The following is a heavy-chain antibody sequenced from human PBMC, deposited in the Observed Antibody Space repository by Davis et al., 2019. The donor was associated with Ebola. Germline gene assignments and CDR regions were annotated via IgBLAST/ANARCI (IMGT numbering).Heavy chain of an antibody. Sequence: MPSETLSLTCTVSGGSISSSSYYWSWIRQPPGKGLEWIGYIYYSGSTNYNPSLKSRVTISVDTSKNQFSLKLSSVTAADTAVYYCARVKGYFGYSSSWSHFDYWGQGTLVTVSS. J-gene: IGHJ4*02. CDR3: ARVKGYFGYSSSWSHFDY. CDR1: GGSISSSSYY. CDR2: IYYSGST. V-gene: IGHV4-61*05. D-gene: IGHD6-13*01.